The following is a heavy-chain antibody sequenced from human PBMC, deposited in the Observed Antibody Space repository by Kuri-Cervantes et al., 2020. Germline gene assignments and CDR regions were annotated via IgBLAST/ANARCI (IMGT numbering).Heavy chain of an antibody. V-gene: IGHV4-4*07. CDR1: GGSISSYY. CDR2: IYTSGST. CDR3: ARGYYDILRGTSTNRPYYYYGMDV. D-gene: IGHD3-9*01. Sequence: SETLSLTCTVSGGSISSYYWSWIRQPAGKGLEWIGRIYTSGSTNYNPSLKSRVTMSVDTSKNQFSLKLSSVTAADTAVYYCARGYYDILRGTSTNRPYYYYGMDVCGQGTTVTVSS. J-gene: IGHJ6*02.